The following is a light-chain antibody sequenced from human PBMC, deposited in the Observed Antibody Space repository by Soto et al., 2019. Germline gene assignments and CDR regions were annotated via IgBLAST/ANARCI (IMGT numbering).Light chain of an antibody. CDR2: DAS. J-gene: IGKJ1*01. CDR1: QSISSW. CDR3: QQYNSSRA. V-gene: IGKV1-5*01. Sequence: DVQMTQSASTVSASVGDRVTITCRASQSISSWLAWYQQKPGKAPKLLIYDASSLESGVPSRFSGSGSGTEFTLTISSLQPDDFATYYCQQYNSSRAFGQGTKVDIK.